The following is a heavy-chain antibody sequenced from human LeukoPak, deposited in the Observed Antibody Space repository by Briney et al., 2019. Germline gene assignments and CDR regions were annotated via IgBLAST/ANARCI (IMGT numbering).Heavy chain of an antibody. CDR1: GFTFSSYA. V-gene: IGHV3-30-3*01. D-gene: IGHD4-11*01. CDR2: ISYDGSNK. Sequence: PGGSLRLSCAASGFTFSSYAMHWVRQAPGKGLEWVAVISYDGSNKYYADSVKGRLTISRDNSKNTLYLQMNSLRAEDTAVYYCARDQTVTTERYDYYYYYGMDVWDQGTTVTVSS. J-gene: IGHJ6*02. CDR3: ARDQTVTTERYDYYYYYGMDV.